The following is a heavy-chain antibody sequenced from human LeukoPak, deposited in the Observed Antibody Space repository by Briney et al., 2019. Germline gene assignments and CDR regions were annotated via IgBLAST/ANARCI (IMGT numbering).Heavy chain of an antibody. J-gene: IGHJ4*02. CDR2: ISAYNGNT. CDR3: ARDLSKAYFDY. D-gene: IGHD3-3*02. Sequence: ASVKVSCKASGYTFTSYGMSWVRQAPGQGLEWMGWISAYNGNTNYAQKLQGRVTMTTDTSTSTAYMELRSLRSDDTAVYYCARDLSKAYFDYWGQRTLVTVSS. V-gene: IGHV1-18*01. CDR1: GYTFTSYG.